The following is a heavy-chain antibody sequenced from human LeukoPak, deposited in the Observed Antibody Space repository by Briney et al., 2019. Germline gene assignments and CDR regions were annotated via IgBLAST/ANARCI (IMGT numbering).Heavy chain of an antibody. CDR2: LNHSGST. CDR3: ARRTWLAAAGRLKILAY. J-gene: IGHJ4*02. CDR1: GGSFSGYY. V-gene: IGHV4-34*01. D-gene: IGHD6-13*01. Sequence: SETVSLTCAVYGGSFSGYYWSWIRQPPGKGLEGIGELNHSGSTNYNPSLKSRVTISVDTSKTQFSMKLSSVTATDTAVYYCARRTWLAAAGRLKILAYGAQETLVTVSS.